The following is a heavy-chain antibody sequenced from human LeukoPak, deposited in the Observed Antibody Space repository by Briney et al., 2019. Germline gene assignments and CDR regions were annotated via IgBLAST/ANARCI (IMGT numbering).Heavy chain of an antibody. V-gene: IGHV3-21*01. J-gene: IGHJ4*02. D-gene: IGHD6-6*01. CDR3: ARFYSSSPHFDY. Sequence: PGGSLRLSCAASGFTFSSYSMNWVRQAPGKGLEWVSSISSSSSYIYYADSVKGRFTISRDNAKNSLYLQMNSLRAEDTAVYYCARFYSSSPHFDYWGQGTLVTVSS. CDR2: ISSSSSYI. CDR1: GFTFSSYS.